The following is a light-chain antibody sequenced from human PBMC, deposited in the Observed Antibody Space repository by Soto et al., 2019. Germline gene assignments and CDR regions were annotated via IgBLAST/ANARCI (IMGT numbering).Light chain of an antibody. CDR2: KAS. Sequence: DIQMTQSPSTLSASVGDRVTITCRASQSITDWLAWYQQKPGKAPKVLIYKASNLESGVPSRFSGSGSGTEFTLTISSVQPDDFASYYCQYWDNYSWTFGQGTKVEIK. J-gene: IGKJ1*01. V-gene: IGKV1-5*03. CDR1: QSITDW. CDR3: QYWDNYSWT.